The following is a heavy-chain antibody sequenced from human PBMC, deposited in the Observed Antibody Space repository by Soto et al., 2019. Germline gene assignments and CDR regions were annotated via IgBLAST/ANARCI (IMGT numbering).Heavy chain of an antibody. Sequence: SETLSLTCSVSGGSISSGDYYWNWIRQPPGKGLEWIGHIYYSGSTYYNSSLKSRVTISLDTSKNHFSLKLSSVTAADTAVYYCAGYPTAGSYYDLGSYYYYYAMDVWGQGTMVTVSS. CDR3: AGYPTAGSYYDLGSYYYYYAMDV. V-gene: IGHV4-30-4*01. J-gene: IGHJ6*02. CDR1: GGSISSGDYY. CDR2: IYYSGST. D-gene: IGHD3-10*01.